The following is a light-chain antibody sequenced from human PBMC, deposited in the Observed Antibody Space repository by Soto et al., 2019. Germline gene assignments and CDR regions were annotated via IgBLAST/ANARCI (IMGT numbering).Light chain of an antibody. V-gene: IGLV2-23*03. Sequence: QSVLTQPASVSGSPGQSITISCSGTSSDVGAYNIVSWYQQHPGKAPNLVIYEGSKRPSRISSRFSGSKSVNTASLTISGLQAEDEADYYCWSYAGSSSFVVFGGGTKLTVL. CDR1: SSDVGAYNI. CDR3: WSYAGSSSFVV. J-gene: IGLJ2*01. CDR2: EGS.